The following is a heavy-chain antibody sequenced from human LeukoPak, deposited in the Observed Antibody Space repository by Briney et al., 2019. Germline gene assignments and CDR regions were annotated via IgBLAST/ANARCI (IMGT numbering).Heavy chain of an antibody. CDR2: IIDTGGAT. V-gene: IGHV3-23*01. Sequence: GGSLRLSRAASGFNFSSFAMTWVRQAPGKGLEWVSGIIDTGGATYYADSVKGRFTISRDNSKNTLFLQMNSLRAEDTAVYYCAKFNGHPTTNYYMDVWGEGTTVTVSS. CDR1: GFNFSSFA. J-gene: IGHJ6*04. D-gene: IGHD3-10*01. CDR3: AKFNGHPTTNYYMDV.